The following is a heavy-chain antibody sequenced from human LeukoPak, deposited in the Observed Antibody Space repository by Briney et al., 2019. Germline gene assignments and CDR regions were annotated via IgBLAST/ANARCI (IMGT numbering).Heavy chain of an antibody. CDR3: AREPASSGWFDP. CDR2: ISGSGNST. CDR1: GFTFSSYA. Sequence: PGGSLRLSCAASGFTFSSYAVSWVRQAPGKGLEWVSAISGSGNSTFYANSVKGRFTISRDNSKNTLYLQMNSLRAEDTALYYCAREPASSGWFDPWGQGTLVAVSS. V-gene: IGHV3-23*01. D-gene: IGHD6-19*01. J-gene: IGHJ5*02.